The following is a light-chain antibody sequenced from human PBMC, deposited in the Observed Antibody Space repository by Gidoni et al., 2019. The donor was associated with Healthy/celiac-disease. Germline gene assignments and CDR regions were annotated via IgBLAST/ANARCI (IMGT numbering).Light chain of an antibody. Sequence: DMQMTQSPSTLSASAGDSVTITCRASQSISSWLAWYQQKPGNAPKLLIYKASSLAIGVPSRFIVSGSWTEFTLTISSLHPDDFATYYFQQYNSYSETFGPWTKVEIK. V-gene: IGKV1-5*03. J-gene: IGKJ1*01. CDR1: QSISSW. CDR2: KAS. CDR3: QQYNSYSET.